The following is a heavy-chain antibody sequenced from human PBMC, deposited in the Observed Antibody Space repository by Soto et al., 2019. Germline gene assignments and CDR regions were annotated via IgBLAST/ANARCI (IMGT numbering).Heavy chain of an antibody. V-gene: IGHV4-4*07. CDR2: IYTSGST. Sequence: SETLSLTCTVSGGSISSYYWSWIRQPAGKGLEWIGRIYTSGSTNYNPSLKSRATMSVDTSKNQFSLKLSSVTAADTAVYYCARSYYDSSGYQDLYYYYGMDVWGQGTTVTVSS. CDR1: GGSISSYY. D-gene: IGHD3-22*01. J-gene: IGHJ6*02. CDR3: ARSYYDSSGYQDLYYYYGMDV.